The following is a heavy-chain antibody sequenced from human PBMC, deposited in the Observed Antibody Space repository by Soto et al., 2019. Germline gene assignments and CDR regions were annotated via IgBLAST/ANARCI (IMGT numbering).Heavy chain of an antibody. CDR2: IHYSGTT. CDR1: GGSISSGDYY. V-gene: IGHV4-31*03. D-gene: IGHD3-16*01. J-gene: IGHJ3*02. Sequence: QVQLQESGPGLVKPSQTLSLTCTVSGGSISSGDYYYNWVRQHPRKGLEWIGHIHYSGTTSYNPSLKSRLTISVDTSKNQLSLRLSSVTAADTAVYYCVREGGNGVGAFDIWGQGTVVTVSS. CDR3: VREGGNGVGAFDI.